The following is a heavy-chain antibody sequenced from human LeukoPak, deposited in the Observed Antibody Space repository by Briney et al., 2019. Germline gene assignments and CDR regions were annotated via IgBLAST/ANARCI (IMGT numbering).Heavy chain of an antibody. V-gene: IGHV4-34*01. CDR3: ARESWRGIAASDTLSRQYYFDY. CDR1: GGSFSGYY. CDR2: INHSGST. D-gene: IGHD6-13*01. Sequence: SETLSLTCAVYGGSFSGYYWSWIRQPPGKGLEWIGEINHSGSTNYNPSLKSRVNISVDTSKNQFSLKLSSVTAADTAVYYCARESWRGIAASDTLSRQYYFDYWGQGTLVTVSS. J-gene: IGHJ4*02.